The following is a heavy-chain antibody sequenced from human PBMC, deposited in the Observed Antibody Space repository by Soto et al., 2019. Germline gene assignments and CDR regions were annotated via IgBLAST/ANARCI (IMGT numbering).Heavy chain of an antibody. CDR2: IFYSGTT. J-gene: IGHJ4*02. D-gene: IGHD3-3*01. CDR1: GGSISSGGSY. Sequence: QLQLQESGPGLVKPSQTLSLTCTVSGGSISSGGSYWSWVRQHPVKGLEWIGYIFYSGTTYFNPSLKSLVTMSLDTSKNQFSLKLSSVTAADTAVYYCATSSVTIFGMLVSYYFDYWGQGTLVTVPS. V-gene: IGHV4-31*01. CDR3: ATSSVTIFGMLVSYYFDY.